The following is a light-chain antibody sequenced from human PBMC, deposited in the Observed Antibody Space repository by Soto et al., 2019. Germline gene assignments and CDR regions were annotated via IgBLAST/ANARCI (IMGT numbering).Light chain of an antibody. V-gene: IGKV3-11*01. CDR3: QERTGWPPWT. CDR1: QSVSNNY. J-gene: IGKJ1*01. CDR2: DAS. Sequence: EIVLTQSPGTLSLSPGERATLSCRASQSVSNNYLAWYQQKPGQAPRLXXYDASKRASGFPARFSGSGSGTDFTLTISSLEPEDFAVYYCQERTGWPPWTFGQGTKVDIK.